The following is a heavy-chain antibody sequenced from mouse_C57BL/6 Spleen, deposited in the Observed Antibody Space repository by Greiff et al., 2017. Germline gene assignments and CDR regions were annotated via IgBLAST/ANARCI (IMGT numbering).Heavy chain of an antibody. V-gene: IGHV1-39*01. Sequence: EVKLVESGPELVKPGASVKISCKASGYSFTDYNMNWVKQSNGKSLEWIGVINPNYGTTSYNQKFKGKATLTVDQSSSTAYMQLNSLTSEDSAVYYCARDYYGSSHWYFDVWGTGTTVTVSS. CDR2: INPNYGTT. CDR1: GYSFTDYN. CDR3: ARDYYGSSHWYFDV. J-gene: IGHJ1*03. D-gene: IGHD1-1*01.